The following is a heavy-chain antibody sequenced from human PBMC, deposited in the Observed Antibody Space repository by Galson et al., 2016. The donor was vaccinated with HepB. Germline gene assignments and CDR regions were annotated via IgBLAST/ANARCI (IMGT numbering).Heavy chain of an antibody. D-gene: IGHD2-2*03. Sequence: PALVKPTQTLTLTCTFSGFSLSTSGVGVGWIRQPPGKALEWLELIYWDGDKSYSPSLESRLTITQDTSNDQVVLTMNNMDPVDKATYFCAHRGGYCSSKSCSRLNWFDPWGQGTLVTVSS. CDR3: AHRGGYCSSKSCSRLNWFDP. J-gene: IGHJ5*02. CDR2: IYWDGDK. CDR1: GFSLSTSGVG. V-gene: IGHV2-5*02.